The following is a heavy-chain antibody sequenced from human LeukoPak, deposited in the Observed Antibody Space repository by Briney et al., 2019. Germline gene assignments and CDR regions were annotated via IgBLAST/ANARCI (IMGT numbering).Heavy chain of an antibody. J-gene: IGHJ5*02. Sequence: PSETLSLTCTVSGGSMSSYYWSWIRQSPGKGLKWIGYIYYSGSTNNNPSLKSRVSMSVDTSKNQFSLKLSSVTAADTAVYYCAILSAGAAIWFDPWGQGTLVTVSS. CDR2: IYYSGST. D-gene: IGHD2/OR15-2a*01. V-gene: IGHV4-59*13. CDR3: AILSAGAAIWFDP. CDR1: GGSMSSYY.